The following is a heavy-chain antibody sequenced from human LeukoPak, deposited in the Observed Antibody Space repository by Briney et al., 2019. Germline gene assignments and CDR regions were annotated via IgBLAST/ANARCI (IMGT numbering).Heavy chain of an antibody. J-gene: IGHJ5*02. CDR2: ISSSSSTI. V-gene: IGHV3-48*01. D-gene: IGHD3-10*01. Sequence: GGSLRLSCAASGFTFSSYSMNWVRQAPGKGLEWDSYISSSSSTIYYADSVKGRFTISRDNAKNSLYLQMNSLRAEDTAVYYCARDLYGSGKNWFDPWGQGTLVTVSS. CDR3: ARDLYGSGKNWFDP. CDR1: GFTFSSYS.